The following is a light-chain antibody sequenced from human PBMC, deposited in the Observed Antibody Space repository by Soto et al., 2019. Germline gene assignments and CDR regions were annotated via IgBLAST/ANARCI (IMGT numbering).Light chain of an antibody. Sequence: AIRMTQSPSSLSASTEDRVTITCRASQGISSYLAWYQQKPWKAPKLLIYPASTLQSGVPSRFSGSGSGTDFTLTISCLQSEDFATYYCQQYYSYLSSTFGQGTRLEIK. J-gene: IGKJ5*01. CDR2: PAS. V-gene: IGKV1-8*01. CDR3: QQYYSYLSST. CDR1: QGISSY.